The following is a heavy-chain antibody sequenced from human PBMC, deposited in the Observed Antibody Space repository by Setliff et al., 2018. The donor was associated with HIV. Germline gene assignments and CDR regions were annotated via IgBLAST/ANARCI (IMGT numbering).Heavy chain of an antibody. CDR2: INPNGGAT. J-gene: IGHJ3*02. CDR1: GYTFSKYY. D-gene: IGHD3-9*01. Sequence: ASVKVSCKSSGYTFSKYYIHWVRQAPGQGLEWMGVINPNGGATGYAEKFQGRVIMTRDPSTTTVYMDLSSLRSEDTAIYYCARDRALTHTLNNAFDIWGLGTMVTVSS. V-gene: IGHV1-46*01. CDR3: ARDRALTHTLNNAFDI.